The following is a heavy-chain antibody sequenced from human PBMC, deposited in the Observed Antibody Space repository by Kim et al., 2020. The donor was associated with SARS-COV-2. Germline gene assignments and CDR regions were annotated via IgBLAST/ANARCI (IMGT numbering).Heavy chain of an antibody. Sequence: AESVKGRFTISRDNSKNTLYLQMNSLRAEDTVVEYCAKTPDSSGYYFDYWGQGTLVTVSS. D-gene: IGHD3-22*01. J-gene: IGHJ4*02. V-gene: IGHV3-23*01. CDR3: AKTPDSSGYYFDY.